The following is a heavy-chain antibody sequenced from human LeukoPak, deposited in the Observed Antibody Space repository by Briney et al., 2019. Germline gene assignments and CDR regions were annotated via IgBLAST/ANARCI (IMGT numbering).Heavy chain of an antibody. CDR2: IYASGTT. V-gene: IGHV4-4*09. D-gene: IGHD3-10*01. Sequence: SETLSLTCTVSGGSISSNCWSWIRQPPGKGLEWIGCIYASGTTNYNPSLKGRLTISVDTSNSQFSLTVRSVTAADTAVYYCGGRGSWAKGTRVTVSS. CDR1: GGSISSNC. CDR3: GGRGS. J-gene: IGHJ4*02.